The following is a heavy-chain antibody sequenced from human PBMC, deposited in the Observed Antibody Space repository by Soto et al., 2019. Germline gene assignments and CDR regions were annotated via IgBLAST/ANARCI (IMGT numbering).Heavy chain of an antibody. Sequence: PGGSLRLSCAASGFTVSSNYMSWVRQAPGKGLEWVSVIYSGGSTYYADSVKGRFTISRDNSKNTLYLQMNSLRAEDTAVYYCARGVREGVGAIDYWGQGTLVTVSS. D-gene: IGHD1-26*01. J-gene: IGHJ4*02. CDR2: IYSGGST. CDR1: GFTVSSNY. V-gene: IGHV3-53*01. CDR3: ARGVREGVGAIDY.